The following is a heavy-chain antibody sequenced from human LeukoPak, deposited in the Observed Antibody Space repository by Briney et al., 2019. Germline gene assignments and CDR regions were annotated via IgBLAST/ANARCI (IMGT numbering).Heavy chain of an antibody. CDR2: ISWNSGNI. CDR3: AKGRTYYYFDY. J-gene: IGHJ4*02. V-gene: IGHV3-9*01. D-gene: IGHD3-16*01. Sequence: AGGSLRLSCAASGFTFDDYAMHWVRQAPGKGLEWVSGISWNSGNIDYADSVKGRFTISRDIAKNSLYLQMNSLRAEDTALYYCAKGRTYYYFDYWGQGTLVTVSS. CDR1: GFTFDDYA.